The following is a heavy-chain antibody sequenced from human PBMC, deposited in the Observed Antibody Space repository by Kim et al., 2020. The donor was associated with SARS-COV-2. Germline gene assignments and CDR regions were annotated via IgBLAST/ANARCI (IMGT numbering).Heavy chain of an antibody. D-gene: IGHD3-22*01. CDR2: ISTSGANT. Sequence: LSLTCAASGFTFSTYAMTWVRQAPGKGLEWVSAISTSGANTYYADSVKGRFTISRDNSKNTLYLQMNSLRAEDTALYYCAKRMLSSSGNYYFDYWGQ. V-gene: IGHV3-23*01. CDR3: AKRMLSSSGNYYFDY. J-gene: IGHJ4*02. CDR1: GFTFSTYA.